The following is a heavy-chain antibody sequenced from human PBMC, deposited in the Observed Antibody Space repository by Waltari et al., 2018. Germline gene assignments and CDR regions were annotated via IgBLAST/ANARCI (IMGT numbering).Heavy chain of an antibody. CDR2: IRYDGSNK. V-gene: IGHV3-30*02. CDR3: AKEYGGYEAPDGMDV. CDR1: GFTFSSYG. J-gene: IGHJ6*02. Sequence: QVQLVESGGGVVQPGGSLRLSCAASGFTFSSYGMHWVRQAPGKGLEWVAFIRYDGSNKYYADSVKGRFTISRDNSKNTLYLQMNSLRAEDTAVYYCAKEYGGYEAPDGMDVWGQGTTVTVSS. D-gene: IGHD5-12*01.